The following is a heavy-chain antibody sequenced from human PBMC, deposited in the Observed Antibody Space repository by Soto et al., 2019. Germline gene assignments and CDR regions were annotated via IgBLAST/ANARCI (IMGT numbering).Heavy chain of an antibody. CDR2: IYHSGSS. CDR1: GGSISSGGYS. CDR3: ASSRGSPVPVDY. Sequence: QLQLQESGSGLVKPSQTLSLTCAVSGGSISSGGYSWSWIRQPPGKGLEWIGYIYHSGSSYYNPSLKSRVTISVDRYKNQFSLKVSSVTAADTAVYDCASSRGSPVPVDYWGQGTLVTVSS. J-gene: IGHJ4*02. D-gene: IGHD1-26*01. V-gene: IGHV4-30-2*01.